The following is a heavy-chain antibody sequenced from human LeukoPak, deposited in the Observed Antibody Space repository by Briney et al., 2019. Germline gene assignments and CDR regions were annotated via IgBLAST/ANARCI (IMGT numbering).Heavy chain of an antibody. Sequence: GGSLRLSCAASGFTFSSYGMHWVRQAPGKGLECVATMSYDGSNIYYADSVEGRFTISRDNSKKTLYLQMNSLRAEDTAVYYCAKRSNYYFDYWGQGTLVTVSS. J-gene: IGHJ4*02. CDR1: GFTFSSYG. CDR2: MSYDGSNI. D-gene: IGHD1-7*01. V-gene: IGHV3-30*18. CDR3: AKRSNYYFDY.